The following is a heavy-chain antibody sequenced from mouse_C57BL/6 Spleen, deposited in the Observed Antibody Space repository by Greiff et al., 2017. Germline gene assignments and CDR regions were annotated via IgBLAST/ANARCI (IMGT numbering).Heavy chain of an antibody. CDR1: GYAFSSYW. CDR3: ARGGIPPTWFAY. CDR2: IYPGDGDT. V-gene: IGHV1-80*01. J-gene: IGHJ3*01. D-gene: IGHD5-1-1*01. Sequence: VQLQQSGAELVKPGASVKISCKASGYAFSSYWMNWVKQRPGKGLEWIGQIYPGDGDTNYNGKFKGKATLTADKSSSTAYMQLSSLTSEDSAVYFCARGGIPPTWFAYWGQGTLVTVSA.